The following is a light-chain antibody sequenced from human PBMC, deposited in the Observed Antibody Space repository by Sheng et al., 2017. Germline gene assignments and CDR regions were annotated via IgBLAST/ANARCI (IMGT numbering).Light chain of an antibody. V-gene: IGKV1-39*01. CDR3: QQYGSSSWT. Sequence: DIQMTQSPSSLSASVGETVTISCRASQSINNYLNWYQQKPGKAPQLLIFAASNLQSGVPSRFSGTGSGTDFTLTISRLEPEDFAVYYCQQYGSSSWTFGQGTKVEI. J-gene: IGKJ1*01. CDR2: AAS. CDR1: QSINNY.